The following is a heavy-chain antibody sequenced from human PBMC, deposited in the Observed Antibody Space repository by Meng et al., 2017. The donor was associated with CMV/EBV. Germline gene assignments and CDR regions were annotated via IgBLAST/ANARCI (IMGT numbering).Heavy chain of an antibody. CDR1: GYTFTSYG. CDR3: ARDLKRWRITIFPY. J-gene: IGHJ4*02. V-gene: IGHV1-18*01. D-gene: IGHD3-3*01. Sequence: ASVKVSCKASGYTFTSYGISWVRQAPGQGLEWMGWISAYNGNTNYAQKFQGRVTMTRDTSISTAYMELSRLRSDDTAVYYCARDLKRWRITIFPYWGQGTLVTVSS. CDR2: ISAYNGNT.